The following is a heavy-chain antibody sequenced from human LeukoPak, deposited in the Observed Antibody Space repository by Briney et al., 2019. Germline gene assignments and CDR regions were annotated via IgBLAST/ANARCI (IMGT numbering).Heavy chain of an antibody. CDR3: ARRGSSGWYYFDY. V-gene: IGHV4-59*08. CDR1: GGSISSYY. Sequence: SETLSLTCTASGGSISSYYWSWIRQPPGKGLEWIGYIYYSGSTNYNPSLKSRVTISVDTSKNQFSLKLSSVTAADAAVYYCARRGSSGWYYFDYWGQGTLVTVSS. J-gene: IGHJ4*02. D-gene: IGHD6-19*01. CDR2: IYYSGST.